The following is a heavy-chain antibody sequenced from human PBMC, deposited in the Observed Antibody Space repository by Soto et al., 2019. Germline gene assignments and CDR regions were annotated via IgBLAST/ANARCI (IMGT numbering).Heavy chain of an antibody. CDR1: GGSFSGYQ. CDR2: INHSGTT. Sequence: LSLTWGVYGGSFSGYQWNWIRQSPGQGLEWIGEINHSGTTKYNPSLESRINLSVDTSKKQFSLKMFSVTAADTAIYYCARGWRFDPWGQGTQVTVSS. D-gene: IGHD1-1*01. V-gene: IGHV4-34*01. J-gene: IGHJ5*02. CDR3: ARGWRFDP.